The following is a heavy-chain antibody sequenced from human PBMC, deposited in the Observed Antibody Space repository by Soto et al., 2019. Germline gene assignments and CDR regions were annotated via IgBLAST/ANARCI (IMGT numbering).Heavy chain of an antibody. CDR3: ARVVSYRWLLFQAPPDYFDY. D-gene: IGHD3-3*01. Sequence: PGGSLRLSCAASGFTFSSYWMHWVRQAPGKGLVWVSRINSDGSSTSYADSVKGRFTISRDNAKNTLYLQMNSLRAEDTAVYYCARVVSYRWLLFQAPPDYFDYWGQGTLVTVSS. CDR2: INSDGSST. V-gene: IGHV3-74*01. CDR1: GFTFSSYW. J-gene: IGHJ4*02.